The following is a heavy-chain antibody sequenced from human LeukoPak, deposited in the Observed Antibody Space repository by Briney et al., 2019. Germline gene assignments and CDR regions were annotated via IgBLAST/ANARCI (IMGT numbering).Heavy chain of an antibody. V-gene: IGHV3-30*02. J-gene: IGHJ6*03. CDR1: GFPFSDYG. CDR3: ARGSYYYYYMDV. CDR2: IRYDGNNK. Sequence: GGSLRLSCAASGFPFSDYGMHWVRQAPGKGLEWVAFIRYDGNNKYYADSVKGRFTISRDNSKNTLYLQMNSLRAEDTAVYYCARGSYYYYYMDVWGKGTTVTVSS.